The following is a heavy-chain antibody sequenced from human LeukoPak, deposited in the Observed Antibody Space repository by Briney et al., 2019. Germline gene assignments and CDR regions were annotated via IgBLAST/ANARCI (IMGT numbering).Heavy chain of an antibody. J-gene: IGHJ3*02. CDR2: IYYSGST. V-gene: IGHV4-61*08. Sequence: SQTLSLTCTVSGRSISRGDYYWSWIRQPPGKGLEWIGYIYYSGSTNYNPSLKSRVTISVDTSKNQFSLKLSSVTAADTAVYYCARDSHRGVTTLGLYVQNAFDIWGHGTMVTVSS. CDR3: ARDSHRGVTTLGLYVQNAFDI. CDR1: GRSISRGDYY. D-gene: IGHD4-17*01.